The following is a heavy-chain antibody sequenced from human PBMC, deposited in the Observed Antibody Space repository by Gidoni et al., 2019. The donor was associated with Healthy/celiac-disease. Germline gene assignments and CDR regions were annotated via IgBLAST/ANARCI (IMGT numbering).Heavy chain of an antibody. D-gene: IGHD3-10*01. Sequence: EVQLVESGGGLVQPGRSLRLSCAASGFTFDDYAMHWVRQAPGKGLEWVSGISCNSGSIGYADSVKGRFTISRDNAKNSLYLQMNSLRAEDTALYYCAKDYRRGVFDYWGQGTLVTVSS. V-gene: IGHV3-9*01. CDR3: AKDYRRGVFDY. J-gene: IGHJ4*02. CDR2: ISCNSGSI. CDR1: GFTFDDYA.